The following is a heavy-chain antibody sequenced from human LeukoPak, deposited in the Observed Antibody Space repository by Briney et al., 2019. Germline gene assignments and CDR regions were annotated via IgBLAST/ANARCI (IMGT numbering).Heavy chain of an antibody. CDR3: ARLQDWNDAFDI. V-gene: IGHV4-59*08. CDR2: IHHSEST. J-gene: IGHJ3*02. Sequence: SETLSLTCTVSGGSIRSYYWGWIRQPPGKGLEWIGYIHHSESTKYNPSLKSRVTMSVDTSKNQFSLKLSSVTAADTAVYYCARLQDWNDAFDIWGQGTMVTVSS. D-gene: IGHD1-1*01. CDR1: GGSIRSYY.